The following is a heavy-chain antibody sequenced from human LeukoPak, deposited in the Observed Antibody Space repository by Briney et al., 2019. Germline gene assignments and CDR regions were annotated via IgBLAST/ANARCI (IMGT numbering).Heavy chain of an antibody. CDR2: MNPNRGNT. Sequence: ASVKVSCKASGYTFTSFDINWVRRAPGQGLEWLGWMNPNRGNTDYAQKFQGRVTMTRNTSTSTAYMELSSLRSEDTAVYYCARAPAYSSGWYRGNWFDPWGQGNLVTVSS. D-gene: IGHD6-19*01. CDR3: ARAPAYSSGWYRGNWFDP. V-gene: IGHV1-8*01. J-gene: IGHJ5*02. CDR1: GYTFTSFD.